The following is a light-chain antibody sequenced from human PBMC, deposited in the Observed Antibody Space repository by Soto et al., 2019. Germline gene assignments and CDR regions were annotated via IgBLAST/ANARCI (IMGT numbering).Light chain of an antibody. CDR2: DVS. CDR3: QPYHSLPLS. J-gene: IGKJ4*01. CDR1: QDISHY. Sequence: DIQMTQSPASLSASVGDRVTLKCQASQDISHYLNWYQQRPWKAPKLRTYDVSTLETGAPSRLGGSGSGTYFTLTNRSLQPEDIAKYYCQPYHSLPLSFGGGTKVEF. V-gene: IGKV1-33*01.